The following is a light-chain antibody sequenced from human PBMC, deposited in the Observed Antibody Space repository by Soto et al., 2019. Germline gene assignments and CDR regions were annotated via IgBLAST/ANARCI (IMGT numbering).Light chain of an antibody. CDR1: QDIRNY. J-gene: IGKJ3*01. V-gene: IGKV1-27*01. CDR3: QRYHSALLT. Sequence: DIQMTQSPSSLSASVGDRVTMTCRASQDIRNYVAWYQQKPGAVPKLLIYAASTLQSEVPARFSGGGFGTDFTLTISSLRPEDVATYYCQRYHSALLTFGPGTKVDLK. CDR2: AAS.